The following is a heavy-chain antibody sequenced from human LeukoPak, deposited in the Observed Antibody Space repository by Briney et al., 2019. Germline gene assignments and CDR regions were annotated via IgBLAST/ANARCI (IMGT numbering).Heavy chain of an antibody. CDR2: VYPGDSDT. CDR1: GYSFTSYW. J-gene: IGHJ4*02. V-gene: IGHV5-51*01. CDR3: ARQGYTASSRFDS. D-gene: IGHD6-13*01. Sequence: GESLKISCKGFGYSFTSYWIGWVRQMPGKGLEWMGIVYPGDSDTRYSPSFQGLVTISADKSIGTAYLQWSSLKASDTAMYYCARQGYTASSRFDSWGQGTLVTVSS.